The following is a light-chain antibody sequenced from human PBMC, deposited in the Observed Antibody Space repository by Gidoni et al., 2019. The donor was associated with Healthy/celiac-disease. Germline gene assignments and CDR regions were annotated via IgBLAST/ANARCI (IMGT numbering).Light chain of an antibody. J-gene: IGLJ3*02. CDR3: GSYAGSYRWV. CDR2: DGS. Sequence: QSALTQPRSVSGSPGQSVTISCTGTSSDVGGYNYVSWYQQHPGKAPKLMIYDGSKRPSGVPDRFSGSKSGNTASLTISGLQAEDEADYYCGSYAGSYRWVFGGGTKLTVL. V-gene: IGLV2-11*01. CDR1: SSDVGGYNY.